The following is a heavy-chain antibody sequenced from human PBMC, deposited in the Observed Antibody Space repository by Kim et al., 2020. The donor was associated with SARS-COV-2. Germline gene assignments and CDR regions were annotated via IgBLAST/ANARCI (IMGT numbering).Heavy chain of an antibody. D-gene: IGHD2-21*01. J-gene: IGHJ4*02. V-gene: IGHV3-23*01. Sequence: ADSVKGRFTISRDNSKNTLFLQMNSLRAEDTAVYYCAKARLQISGVDVIDYWGQGTLVTVSS. CDR3: AKARLQISGVDVIDY.